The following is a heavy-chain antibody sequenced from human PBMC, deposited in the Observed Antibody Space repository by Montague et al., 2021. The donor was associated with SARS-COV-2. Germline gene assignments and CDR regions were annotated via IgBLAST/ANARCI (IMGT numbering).Heavy chain of an antibody. CDR2: ISSSGSTI. D-gene: IGHD3-22*01. V-gene: IGHV3-48*03. CDR1: GFTFSSYE. Sequence: SLRLSCAASGFTFSSYEMNWVRQAPGKGLEWVSYISSSGSTIYYADSVKGRFTISRDNAKNSLHLQMNSLRAEDTAVYYCASLNYYDSSGYYSGGTPDEYFQHWGQGTLVTVSS. J-gene: IGHJ1*01. CDR3: ASLNYYDSSGYYSGGTPDEYFQH.